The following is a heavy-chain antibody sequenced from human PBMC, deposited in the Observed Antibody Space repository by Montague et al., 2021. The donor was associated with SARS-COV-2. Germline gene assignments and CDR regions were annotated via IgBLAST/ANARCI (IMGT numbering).Heavy chain of an antibody. CDR3: ARYGFGDWSQFDT. J-gene: IGHJ5*02. V-gene: IGHV4-59*01. CDR2: IYYTWST. Sequence: SETLSLTCTVSGGPINSYYWSWIRQPPGKGLEWIVYIYYTWSTNYNPSLKSRVTISVDTSKHQFSLKLNSVTAADTAVYYCARYGFGDWSQFDTWGQGTLVTVS. D-gene: IGHD3-10*01. CDR1: GGPINSYY.